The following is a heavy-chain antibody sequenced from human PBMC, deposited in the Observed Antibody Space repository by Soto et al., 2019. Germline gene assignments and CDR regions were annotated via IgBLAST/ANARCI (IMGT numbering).Heavy chain of an antibody. CDR1: GFTFSSYS. CDR2: ISSSSSTI. J-gene: IGHJ4*02. D-gene: IGHD2-2*01. V-gene: IGHV3-48*01. Sequence: GGSLRLSCAASGFTFSSYSMNWVRQAPGKGLEWVSYISSSSSTIYYADSVKGRFTISRENAKNSLYLQMNSLRAEDTAVYYCARDRSPLPAAIDYWGQGTLVTVSS. CDR3: ARDRSPLPAAIDY.